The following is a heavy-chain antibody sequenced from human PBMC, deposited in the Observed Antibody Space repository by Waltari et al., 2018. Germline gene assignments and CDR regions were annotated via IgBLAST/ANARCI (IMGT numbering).Heavy chain of an antibody. Sequence: QVQLQELGPGLVKPSETLSLTCTVSGGSISSYYWSWIRQPAGKGLEWIGRIYTSGSTNYNPSRKRRVTMSVDTSKNQFSLKLRSVTAADTAVYDCARDFRDYGDYLPGYWGQGTLVTVSS. J-gene: IGHJ4*02. D-gene: IGHD4-17*01. CDR2: IYTSGST. CDR1: GGSISSYY. CDR3: ARDFRDYGDYLPGY. V-gene: IGHV4-4*07.